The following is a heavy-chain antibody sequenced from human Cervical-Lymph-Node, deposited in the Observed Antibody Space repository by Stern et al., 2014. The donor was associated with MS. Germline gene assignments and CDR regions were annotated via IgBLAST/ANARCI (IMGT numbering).Heavy chain of an antibody. CDR1: GFTFSDYW. V-gene: IGHV3-7*01. CDR3: ASPGTWIS. J-gene: IGHJ1*01. Sequence: EVQLVESGGGLVQPGGSLRLSCEASGFTFSDYWMAWIRQSPGKGLAWVASVKQDGSEKYYVGSVMGRFTISRDNAKNSLYLQMNTLRAEDTAMYYCASPGTWISWGQGIQVTVSS. CDR2: VKQDGSEK. D-gene: IGHD2-2*03.